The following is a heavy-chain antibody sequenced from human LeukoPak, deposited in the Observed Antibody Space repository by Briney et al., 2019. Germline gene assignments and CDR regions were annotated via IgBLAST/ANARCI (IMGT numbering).Heavy chain of an antibody. Sequence: GGSLRLSCAASGFSFSSYSMNWVRQAPGKGLEWISSISSSNLMYDADSVKGRFTISRDNAKNSLYLQMNSLRAEDTAVYYCARAQEHSSGTADYWGQGTLVTVSS. D-gene: IGHD6-19*01. CDR1: GFSFSSYS. CDR3: ARAQEHSSGTADY. CDR2: ISSSNLM. V-gene: IGHV3-21*01. J-gene: IGHJ4*02.